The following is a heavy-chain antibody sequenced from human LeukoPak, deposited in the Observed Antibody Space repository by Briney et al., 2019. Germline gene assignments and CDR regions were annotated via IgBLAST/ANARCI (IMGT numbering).Heavy chain of an antibody. J-gene: IGHJ5*02. V-gene: IGHV4-34*01. D-gene: IGHD5-18*01. CDR2: INHSGST. CDR3: ARVPRYSYGLNWFDP. Sequence: SETLSLTCAVYGGSFSGYYWSWIRQPPGKGLEWIGEINHSGSTNYNPSLKSRVTISVDTSKNQFSLKLSSVTAAGTAVYYCARVPRYSYGLNWFDPWGQGTLVTVSS. CDR1: GGSFSGYY.